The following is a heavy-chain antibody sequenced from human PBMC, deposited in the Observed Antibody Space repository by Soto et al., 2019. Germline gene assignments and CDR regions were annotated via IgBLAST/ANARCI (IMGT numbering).Heavy chain of an antibody. CDR2: IKQDGSEK. V-gene: IGHV3-7*03. J-gene: IGHJ4*02. CDR1: GFTFSSYW. D-gene: IGHD1-7*01. CDR3: ARDRFRYNWNYEVVDY. Sequence: LRLSCAASGFTFSSYWMSWVRQAPGKGLEWVANIKQDGSEKYYVDSVKGRFTISRDNAKNSLYLQMNSLRAEDTAVYYCARDRFRYNWNYEVVDYWGQGTLVTVSS.